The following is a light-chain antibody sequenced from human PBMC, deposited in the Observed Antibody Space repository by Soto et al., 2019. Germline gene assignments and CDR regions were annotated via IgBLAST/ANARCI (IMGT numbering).Light chain of an antibody. Sequence: EMLMTQSPYTLLSSDGERATLTYRASQRVTNYIAWYHQRPGQAPRLLIYDASNRATGIPARFGGSGSGTDFTLTISSLEPEDFAVYYCQQRSNLPRTFGQGTKVDI. CDR3: QQRSNLPRT. CDR2: DAS. CDR1: QRVTNY. V-gene: IGKV3-11*01. J-gene: IGKJ1*01.